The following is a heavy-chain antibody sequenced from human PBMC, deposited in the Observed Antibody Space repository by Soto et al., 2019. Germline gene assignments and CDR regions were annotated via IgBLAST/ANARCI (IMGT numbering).Heavy chain of an antibody. CDR2: ISSGGGTI. CDR1: GFTFSTYS. Sequence: PGGSLRLSCAASGFTFSTYSMNWVRQAPGKGLEWISYISSGGGTIYYADSVKGRFTISRDNAKNSLYLQMNSLRAEDTAVYYCARDRILSYYYYTDVWGKGTTVTVSS. CDR3: ARDRILSYYYYTDV. V-gene: IGHV3-48*01. J-gene: IGHJ6*03.